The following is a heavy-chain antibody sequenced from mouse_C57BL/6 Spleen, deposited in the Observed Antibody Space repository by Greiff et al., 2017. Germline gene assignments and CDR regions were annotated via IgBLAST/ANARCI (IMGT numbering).Heavy chain of an antibody. Sequence: EVKLMESGTVLARPGASVTMSCKTSGYTFTRYWMHWVNQRPGQGLAWIGAIYPGNSDTSYNQKFKGKAKLTSVTSASTAYRELSSLTNEDSAVYYCTVITTVVATRYAMDYWGQGTSVTVST. D-gene: IGHD1-1*01. CDR1: GYTFTRYW. CDR2: IYPGNSDT. V-gene: IGHV1-5*01. CDR3: TVITTVVATRYAMDY. J-gene: IGHJ4*01.